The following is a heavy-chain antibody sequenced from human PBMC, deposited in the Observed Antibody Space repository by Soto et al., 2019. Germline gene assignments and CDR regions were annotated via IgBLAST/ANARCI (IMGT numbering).Heavy chain of an antibody. CDR2: ISGSGDST. Sequence: GGSLRLSCAASGFTFRSYAMNWVRQAPGKGLEWVSAISGSGDSTYYVDSVKGRFTISRDNSNNTLYLQMNSLRAEDTAVYYCVNDLPGEVIATCFDPWGQGTLVAVFS. V-gene: IGHV3-23*01. D-gene: IGHD3-16*01. CDR1: GFTFRSYA. J-gene: IGHJ5*02. CDR3: VNDLPGEVIATCFDP.